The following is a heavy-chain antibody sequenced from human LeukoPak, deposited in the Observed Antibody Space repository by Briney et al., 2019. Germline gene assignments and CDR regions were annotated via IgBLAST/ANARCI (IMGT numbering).Heavy chain of an antibody. D-gene: IGHD6-13*01. V-gene: IGHV3-48*01. Sequence: QSGGSLRLSCAASGFTFSSYSMNWVRQAPGKGLEWVSYISSSSSTIYYADSVKGRFTISRDNAKNSLYLQMNSLRSEDTAVYYCARQYSSSWGEGDNWFDPWGQGTLVTVSS. CDR3: ARQYSSSWGEGDNWFDP. J-gene: IGHJ5*02. CDR2: ISSSSSTI. CDR1: GFTFSSYS.